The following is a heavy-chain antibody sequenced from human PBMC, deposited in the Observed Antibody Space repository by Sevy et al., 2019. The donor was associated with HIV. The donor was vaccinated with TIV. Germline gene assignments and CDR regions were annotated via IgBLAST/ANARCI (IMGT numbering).Heavy chain of an antibody. V-gene: IGHV1-2*02. D-gene: IGHD2-2*01. CDR2: INPNSGGT. J-gene: IGHJ6*02. CDR1: GCTFTGYY. Sequence: ASVKVSCKASGCTFTGYYMHWVRQAPGQGLEWMGWINPNSGGTNYAQKFQGRVTMTRDTSISTAYMEPSRLRSDDTAVYYCARDKQLLPDYYYYGMDVWGQGTTVTVSS. CDR3: ARDKQLLPDYYYYGMDV.